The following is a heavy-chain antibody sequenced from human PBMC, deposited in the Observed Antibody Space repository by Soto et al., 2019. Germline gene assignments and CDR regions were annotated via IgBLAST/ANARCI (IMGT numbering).Heavy chain of an antibody. J-gene: IGHJ4*02. D-gene: IGHD4-17*01. V-gene: IGHV3-30*18. CDR1: GFTFSTYG. CDR3: AKNSENYGDSKYDY. Sequence: GGSLRLSCAASGFTFSTYGMHWVRQAPGKGLEWVAVISYGGNNKYYADSVKGRLTISRDNSKNTLYLQMNSLRAEDTAVYYCAKNSENYGDSKYDYWGQGTLVTVSS. CDR2: ISYGGNNK.